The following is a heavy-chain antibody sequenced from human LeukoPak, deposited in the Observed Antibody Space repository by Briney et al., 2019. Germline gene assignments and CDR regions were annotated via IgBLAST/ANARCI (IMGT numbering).Heavy chain of an antibody. CDR3: ARDNITSSSWDY. CDR1: GFTVSSNY. Sequence: GGSLRLSCAASGFTVSSNYMSWVRQAPGKGLEWVSVIYSGGSTCYADSVKGRFTISRDNSKNTLYLQMNSLRAEDTAVYYCARDNITSSSWDYWGQGTLVTVSS. V-gene: IGHV3-66*01. D-gene: IGHD6-13*01. CDR2: IYSGGST. J-gene: IGHJ4*02.